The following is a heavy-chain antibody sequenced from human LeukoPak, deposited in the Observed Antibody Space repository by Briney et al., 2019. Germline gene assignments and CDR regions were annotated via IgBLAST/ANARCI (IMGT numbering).Heavy chain of an antibody. Sequence: GGSLRLSCAASGFTFSSYSMNWVRQAPGKGLEWVSYISSSSSTIYYADSVKGRFTISRDNAKNSLYLQMNSLRSEDTAVYYCARTGTGSFLEWLPSPWDYYYYYYMDVWGKGTTVTVSS. CDR3: ARTGTGSFLEWLPSPWDYYYYYYMDV. CDR1: GFTFSSYS. CDR2: ISSSSSTI. J-gene: IGHJ6*03. D-gene: IGHD3-3*02. V-gene: IGHV3-48*01.